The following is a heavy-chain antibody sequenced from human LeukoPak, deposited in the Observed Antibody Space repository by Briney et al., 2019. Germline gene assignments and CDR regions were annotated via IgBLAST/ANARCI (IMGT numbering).Heavy chain of an antibody. D-gene: IGHD1-14*01. J-gene: IGHJ4*02. CDR3: TTASIIEPESDY. Sequence: GGSLRLSCAASGFTFSNAWMSRVRQAPGKGLEWVGRIKSKTDGGTTDYAAPVKGRFTISRDDSKNTLYLQMNSLKTEDTAVYYCTTASIIEPESDYWGQGTLVTVSS. V-gene: IGHV3-15*01. CDR2: IKSKTDGGTT. CDR1: GFTFSNAW.